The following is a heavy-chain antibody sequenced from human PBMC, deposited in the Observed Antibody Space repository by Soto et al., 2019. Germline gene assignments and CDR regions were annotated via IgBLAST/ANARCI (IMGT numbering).Heavy chain of an antibody. CDR1: GDSVSTNSAT. D-gene: IGHD2-8*01. CDR3: ARLIGNSWLDS. Sequence: SPTLSRTCAISGDSVSTNSATWVWIRQSPSRGLEWLGRTYYRSKWYNDYAVSVKGRITINPDTSDNQLSLQLNSVTPDDTAVYYCARLIGNSWLDSWGQGTLVTVSS. CDR2: TYYRSKWYN. J-gene: IGHJ5*01. V-gene: IGHV6-1*01.